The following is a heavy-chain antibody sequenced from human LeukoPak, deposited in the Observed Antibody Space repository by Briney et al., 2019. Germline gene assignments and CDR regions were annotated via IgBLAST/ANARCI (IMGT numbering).Heavy chain of an antibody. V-gene: IGHV4-61*01. J-gene: IGHJ5*02. CDR3: AAWGEA. CDR2: IYYSGST. CDR1: GGSVSSASYY. Sequence: SETLSLTCTVSGGSVSSASYYWSWIRQPPGKGLEWIGYIYYSGSTNYNPSLKSRVTISVDTSKNQFSLKLSSVTAADTAVYSCAAWGEAWGQGTLVTVSS. D-gene: IGHD3-16*01.